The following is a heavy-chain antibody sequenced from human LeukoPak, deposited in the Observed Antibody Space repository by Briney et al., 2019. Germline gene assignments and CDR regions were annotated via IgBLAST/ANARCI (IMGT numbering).Heavy chain of an antibody. D-gene: IGHD2-2*02. J-gene: IGHJ4*02. V-gene: IGHV1-46*01. CDR1: GHTFTSYY. CDR2: INPSGGST. CDR3: ARGYCSSTSCYTEGHFDY. Sequence: ASVKVSCKASGHTFTSYYMHWVRQAPGQGLEWMGIINPSGGSTSYAQKFQGRVTMTRDTSTSTVYMELSSLRSEDTAVCYCARGYCSSTSCYTEGHFDYWGQGTLVTVSS.